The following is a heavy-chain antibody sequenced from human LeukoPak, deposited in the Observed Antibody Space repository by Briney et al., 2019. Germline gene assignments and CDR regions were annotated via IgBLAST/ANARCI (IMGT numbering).Heavy chain of an antibody. CDR2: ISYDGSNK. CDR3: ARDSDSSNYYPEYFHH. J-gene: IGHJ1*01. D-gene: IGHD3-22*01. CDR1: GFTFSSYG. V-gene: IGHV3-30*03. Sequence: PGGSLRLSCAASGFTFSSYGMHWVRQAPGKGLEWVAVISYDGSNKYYADSVKGRFTISRDNSKNTLYLQMNSLRAEDTAVYYCARDSDSSNYYPEYFHHWGQGTLVTVSS.